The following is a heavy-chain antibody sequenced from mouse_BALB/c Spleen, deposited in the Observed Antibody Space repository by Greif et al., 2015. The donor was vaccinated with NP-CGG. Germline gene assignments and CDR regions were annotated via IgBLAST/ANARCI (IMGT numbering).Heavy chain of an antibody. J-gene: IGHJ1*01. Sequence: EVKLMESGGGLVQPGGSRKLSCAASGFTFSSFGMHWVRQAPEKGLEWVAYISSGSSTIYYADTVKGRFTISRDNPKNTLFLQMTSLRSEDTAMYYCARSLITAVVDQYFDVWGAGTTVTVSS. V-gene: IGHV5-17*02. CDR3: ARSLITAVVDQYFDV. CDR2: ISSGSSTI. D-gene: IGHD1-1*01. CDR1: GFTFSSFG.